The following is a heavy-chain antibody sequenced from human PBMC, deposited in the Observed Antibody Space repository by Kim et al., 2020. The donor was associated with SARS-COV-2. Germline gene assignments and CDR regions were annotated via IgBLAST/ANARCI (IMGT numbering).Heavy chain of an antibody. D-gene: IGHD6-19*01. CDR1: GGSFSGYY. Sequence: SETLSLTCAVYGGSFSGYYWSWIRQPPGKGLEWIGEINHSGSTNYNPSLKSRVTISVDTSKNQFSLKLSSVTAADTAVYYCARVFGSGWYFDYWGQGTLV. CDR2: INHSGST. J-gene: IGHJ4*02. V-gene: IGHV4-34*01. CDR3: ARVFGSGWYFDY.